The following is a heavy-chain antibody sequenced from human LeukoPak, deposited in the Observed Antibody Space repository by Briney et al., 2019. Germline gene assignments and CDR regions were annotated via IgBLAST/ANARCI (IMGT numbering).Heavy chain of an antibody. CDR3: ARDLYDSTGYYGGGYYMDV. V-gene: IGHV4-39*07. Sequence: PSETLSLTCTVSGGSISSSSYYWGWIRQPPGKGLEWIGSIYYSGSTYYNPSLKSRVTISVDTSKNQFSLKLKSVTAADTAVYYCARDLYDSTGYYGGGYYMDVWGKGTTVTVSS. CDR1: GGSISSSSYY. CDR2: IYYSGST. D-gene: IGHD3-22*01. J-gene: IGHJ6*03.